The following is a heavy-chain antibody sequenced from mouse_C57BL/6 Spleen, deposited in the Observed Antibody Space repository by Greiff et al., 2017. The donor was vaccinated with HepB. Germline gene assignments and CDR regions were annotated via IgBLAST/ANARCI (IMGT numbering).Heavy chain of an antibody. V-gene: IGHV6-6*01. CDR1: GFTFSDAW. J-gene: IGHJ4*01. D-gene: IGHD2-4*01. Sequence: EVMLVESGGGLVQPGGSMKLSCAASGFTFSDAWMDWVRQSPEKGLEWVAEIRNKANNHATYYAESVKGRFTISRDDSKSSVYLQMNSLRAEDTGIYYCTRVMITTYYYAMDYWGQGTSVTVSS. CDR3: TRVMITTYYYAMDY. CDR2: IRNKANNHAT.